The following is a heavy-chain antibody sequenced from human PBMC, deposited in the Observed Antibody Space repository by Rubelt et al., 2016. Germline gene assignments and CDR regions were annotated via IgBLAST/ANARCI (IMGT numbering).Heavy chain of an antibody. CDR3: ARRGAANWFDP. D-gene: IGHD6-13*01. CDR1: GGSISSSSYY. V-gene: IGHV4-39*01. Sequence: QLQLQESGPGLVKPSETLSLTCTVSGGSISSSSYYWGWIRQPPGKGLEWIGSIYYSGSTYYNPAVKRRVTIAVAWSKNQFSLKWGSWTAVETAGYDGARRGAANWFDPWGQGTLATVSS. J-gene: IGHJ5*02. CDR2: IYYSGST.